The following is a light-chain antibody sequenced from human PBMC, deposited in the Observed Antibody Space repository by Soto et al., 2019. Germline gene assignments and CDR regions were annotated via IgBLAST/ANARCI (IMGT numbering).Light chain of an antibody. V-gene: IGKV3-11*01. Sequence: EIVLTQSAASLSLCPGERATLSCRASQSVSSYLAWYQQKPGQAPRLLIYDISNRATGIPARFSGSGSGTDFTLTISSLEPEDFAVYYCHQRSNWPRSTFGQGTKLEIK. CDR2: DIS. CDR3: HQRSNWPRST. CDR1: QSVSSY. J-gene: IGKJ2*02.